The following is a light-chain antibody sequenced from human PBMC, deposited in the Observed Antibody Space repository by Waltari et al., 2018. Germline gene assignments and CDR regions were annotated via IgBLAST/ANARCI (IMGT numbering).Light chain of an antibody. CDR3: SSFTTSSTYV. V-gene: IGLV2-14*03. J-gene: IGLJ1*01. Sequence: QSALTQTASVSGSPGPSVTISCPGTSSDVGAYNHVSWYQQNPGKAPKVMIYDVSNRPSGVSNRFSGSKSGNTASLSISGLQAEDEADYYCSSFTTSSTYVFGTGTKVTVL. CDR1: SSDVGAYNH. CDR2: DVS.